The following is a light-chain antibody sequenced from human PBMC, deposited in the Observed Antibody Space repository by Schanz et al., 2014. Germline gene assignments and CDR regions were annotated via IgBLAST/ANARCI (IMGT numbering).Light chain of an antibody. V-gene: IGKV3-20*01. CDR2: DAS. CDR3: QQYGDSPYT. J-gene: IGKJ2*01. Sequence: EIVLTQSPGTLSLSPGERATLSCRASHSVSSNSLVWYQQKPGQAPRLLIYDASTRATGIPDRFSGSGSGTDFTLTISRLEPDDFAVYYCQQYGDSPYTFGQGTKLEIK. CDR1: HSVSSNS.